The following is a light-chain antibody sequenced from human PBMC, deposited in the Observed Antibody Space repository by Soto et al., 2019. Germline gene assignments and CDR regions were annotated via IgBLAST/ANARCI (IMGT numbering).Light chain of an antibody. CDR1: QSVSSW. V-gene: IGKV1-5*03. Sequence: DIQMTQSPSTLSASVGDRITITCRASQSVSSWLAWYQQKPGKAPKLLIYKASTLESGVPSRFSGSGSETDFTLTISSLQPDDFATYFCQQYNIYPLTFGGGTKVEAK. CDR2: KAS. J-gene: IGKJ4*01. CDR3: QQYNIYPLT.